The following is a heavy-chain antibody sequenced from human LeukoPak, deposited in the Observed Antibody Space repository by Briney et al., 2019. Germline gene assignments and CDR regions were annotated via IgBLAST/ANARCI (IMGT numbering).Heavy chain of an antibody. Sequence: GASVKVSCTASGYTFTIYGISWVRQAPGQGLEWMGWISAYNGNTNYAQKLQGRVTMTTDTSTSTAYMELRSLRSDDTAVYYCARDDCSSTSCYYYYYGMDVWGQGTTVTVSS. J-gene: IGHJ6*02. CDR1: GYTFTIYG. CDR2: ISAYNGNT. CDR3: ARDDCSSTSCYYYYYGMDV. V-gene: IGHV1-18*01. D-gene: IGHD2-2*01.